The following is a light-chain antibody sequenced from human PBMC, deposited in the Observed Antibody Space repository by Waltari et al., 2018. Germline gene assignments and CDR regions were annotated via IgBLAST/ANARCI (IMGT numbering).Light chain of an antibody. V-gene: IGLV1-51*02. Sequence: QSVLTQPPSVSAAPGQKVTISCSGSSSNIGNNYVSWYQQLPGTAPKLLIYENNKRPSGIPDRFSGSKSGTSATLGSTGLQTGDEADYYCGTWDSSLSFWVFGGGTKLTVL. CDR3: GTWDSSLSFWV. J-gene: IGLJ3*02. CDR2: ENN. CDR1: SSNIGNNY.